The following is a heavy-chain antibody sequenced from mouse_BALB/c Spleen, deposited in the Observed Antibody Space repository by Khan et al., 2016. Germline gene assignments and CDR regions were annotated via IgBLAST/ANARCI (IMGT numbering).Heavy chain of an antibody. V-gene: IGHV1S137*01. CDR2: ISTYNGNT. CDR3: ARNGGDYDWFDY. Sequence: QVQLQQSGPEVVRPGVSVKISCKGSGYTFTDYAMHWVKQSHAKSLEWIGVISTYNGNTNYNQKFEDKATMTVDKSSSTVYMELVRLTSEDSAIDYCARNGGDYDWFDYWGQGTLVTVSA. D-gene: IGHD2-4*01. J-gene: IGHJ3*01. CDR1: GYTFTDYA.